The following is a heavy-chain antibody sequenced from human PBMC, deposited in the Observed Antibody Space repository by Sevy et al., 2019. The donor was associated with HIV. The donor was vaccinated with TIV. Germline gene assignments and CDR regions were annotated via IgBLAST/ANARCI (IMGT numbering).Heavy chain of an antibody. CDR1: GFTFITYN. V-gene: IGHV3-48*01. Sequence: GGSLRLSCTASGFTFITYNMNWVRQAPGKGLEWISYISSSSNTIYYADSVKGRLTISRDNVKNSVYLQMNSLRAEDTAVYYCARNGGYADYGMDVWGQGTTVTVSS. CDR2: ISSSSNTI. J-gene: IGHJ6*02. D-gene: IGHD5-12*01. CDR3: ARNGGYADYGMDV.